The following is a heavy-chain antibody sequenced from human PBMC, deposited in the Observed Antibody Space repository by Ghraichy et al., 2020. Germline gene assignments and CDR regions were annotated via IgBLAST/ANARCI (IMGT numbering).Heavy chain of an antibody. CDR3: ASLPYCSGGSCYSLNWFDP. J-gene: IGHJ5*02. CDR2: IKQDGSEK. D-gene: IGHD2-15*01. CDR1: GFTFSSYW. V-gene: IGHV3-7*03. Sequence: GGSLRLSCAASGFTFSSYWMNWVRQAPGKGLEWVANIKQDGSEKYYVDSVKGRFTISRDNAKNSLYLQMNSLRAEDTAVYYCASLPYCSGGSCYSLNWFDPWGQGTLVTVSS.